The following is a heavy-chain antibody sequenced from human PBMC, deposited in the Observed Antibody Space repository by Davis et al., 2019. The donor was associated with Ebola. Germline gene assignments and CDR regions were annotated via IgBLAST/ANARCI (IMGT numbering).Heavy chain of an antibody. CDR3: ARGFTMGNY. D-gene: IGHD3-10*01. CDR1: GYTFTSYD. J-gene: IGHJ4*02. V-gene: IGHV1-2*06. Sequence: ASVKVSCKASGYTFTSYDINWVRQATGQGLEWMGRINPNSGGTNYAQKFQGRVTMTRDTSTSTVYMELSSLRSEDTAVYYCARGFTMGNYWGQGTLVTVSS. CDR2: INPNSGGT.